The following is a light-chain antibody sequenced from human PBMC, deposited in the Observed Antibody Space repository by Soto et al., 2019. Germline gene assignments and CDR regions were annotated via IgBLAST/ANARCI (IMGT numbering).Light chain of an antibody. V-gene: IGKV2-28*01. Sequence: DIVMTQSPLSLPVTPGEPASISCRSSQSLLDSSGYNFLHWYLQKTGQSPQLLIYLGSNRASGVHDKFSGSGSGTDFTLKISRVEAEDVGVYYCMQTLQTPYTFGQGTKLEIK. CDR1: QSLLDSSGYNF. CDR3: MQTLQTPYT. CDR2: LGS. J-gene: IGKJ2*01.